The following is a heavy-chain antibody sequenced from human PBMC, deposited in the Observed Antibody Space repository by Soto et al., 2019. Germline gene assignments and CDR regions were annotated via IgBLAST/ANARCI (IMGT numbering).Heavy chain of an antibody. CDR1: GGTFSSYA. D-gene: IGHD2-2*01. CDR3: ARSQGSSTSLEIYYYYYYGMDV. Sequence: QVQLVQSGAEVKKPGSSVKVSCKASGGTFSSYAISWVRQAPGQGLEWMGGIIPISDTTNYAQKFQGRVTITADESTSTAYMELRGLRSEDTAVYYCARSQGSSTSLEIYYYYYYGMDVWGQGTTVTVSS. CDR2: IIPISDTT. V-gene: IGHV1-69*01. J-gene: IGHJ6*02.